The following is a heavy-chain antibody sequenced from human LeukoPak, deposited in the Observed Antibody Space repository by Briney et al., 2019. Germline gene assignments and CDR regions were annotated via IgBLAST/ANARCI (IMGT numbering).Heavy chain of an antibody. J-gene: IGHJ4*02. CDR2: IYPGDSDT. CDR1: GYSFSNYW. Sequence: GESLKISCKGSGYSFSNYWIGWVRQMPGKGLEWMGIIYPGDSDTRYSPSFQGQVTVSADKSISTAYLQWSSLKASDTAMYYCASLRYDSSGYYLVPPYYFDCWGQGTLVTVSS. V-gene: IGHV5-51*01. D-gene: IGHD3-22*01. CDR3: ASLRYDSSGYYLVPPYYFDC.